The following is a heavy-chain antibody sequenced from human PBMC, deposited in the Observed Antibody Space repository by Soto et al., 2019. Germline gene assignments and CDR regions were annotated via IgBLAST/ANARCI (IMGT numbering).Heavy chain of an antibody. Sequence: QVQLVESGGGVVQPGRSLRLSCAASGFTFSSYAMHWVRQAPGKGLEWVAVISYDGSNKYYADSVKGRFTISRDNSKNTLYLQMNSLRAEDTAVYYCARDRLRYNWNDFPYYYYGMDVWGQGTTSPSP. D-gene: IGHD1-1*01. V-gene: IGHV3-30-3*01. J-gene: IGHJ6*02. CDR3: ARDRLRYNWNDFPYYYYGMDV. CDR2: ISYDGSNK. CDR1: GFTFSSYA.